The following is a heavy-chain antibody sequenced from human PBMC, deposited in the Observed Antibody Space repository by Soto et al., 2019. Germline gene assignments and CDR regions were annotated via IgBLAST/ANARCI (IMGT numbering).Heavy chain of an antibody. Sequence: SGPTLVNPTETLTLTCTVSGFSLSNARMGVSWIRQPPGKALEWLAHIFSNDEKSYSTSLKSRLTISKDTSKSQVVLTMTNMDPVDTATYYCARINYYDSSGYYDYWGQGTLVTVSS. J-gene: IGHJ4*02. CDR1: GFSLSNARMG. D-gene: IGHD3-22*01. CDR2: IFSNDEK. V-gene: IGHV2-26*01. CDR3: ARINYYDSSGYYDY.